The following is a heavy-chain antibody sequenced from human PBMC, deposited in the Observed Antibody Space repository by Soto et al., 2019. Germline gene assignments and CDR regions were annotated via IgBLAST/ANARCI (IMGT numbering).Heavy chain of an antibody. Sequence: DVQLVESGGGLVQPGESLRLSCAASGLTFRSYWMHWVRQAPGKGLVWVSRINTDGSVAMYVDSVKGRFTISRDNAKNILYLHMNSLRAEDTAVYYCVKDMQLWRLVSWGQGTLVTVSS. CDR1: GLTFRSYW. J-gene: IGHJ4*02. D-gene: IGHD2-15*01. CDR3: VKDMQLWRLVS. V-gene: IGHV3-74*03. CDR2: INTDGSVA.